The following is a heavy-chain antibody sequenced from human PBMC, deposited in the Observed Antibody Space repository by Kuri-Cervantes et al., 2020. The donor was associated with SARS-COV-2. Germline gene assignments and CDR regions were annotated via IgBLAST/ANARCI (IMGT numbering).Heavy chain of an antibody. CDR2: IIPIFGTA. CDR1: VGTFSSYA. J-gene: IGHJ4*02. Sequence: SVKVSCKASVGTFSSYAISWVRQAPGQGLGWMGRIIPIFGTANYAQKFQGRVTINVDESTSTAYMELSSLRSEDTAVYYCARGPTKESGQLGSWGQGTLVTVSS. D-gene: IGHD6-6*01. CDR3: ARGPTKESGQLGS. V-gene: IGHV1-69*13.